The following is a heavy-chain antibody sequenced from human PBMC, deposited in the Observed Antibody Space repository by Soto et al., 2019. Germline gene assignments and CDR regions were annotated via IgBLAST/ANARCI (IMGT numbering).Heavy chain of an antibody. CDR2: IYYSGST. D-gene: IGHD6-19*01. Sequence: SETLSLTCTVSGGSISSYYWSWIRQPPGNGLEWIGYIYYSGSTNYNPSLKSRVTISVDTSKNQFSLKLSSVTAADTAVYYCARSLREQWLPYHDAFDIWGQGTMVTVSS. CDR1: GGSISSYY. J-gene: IGHJ3*02. CDR3: ARSLREQWLPYHDAFDI. V-gene: IGHV4-59*01.